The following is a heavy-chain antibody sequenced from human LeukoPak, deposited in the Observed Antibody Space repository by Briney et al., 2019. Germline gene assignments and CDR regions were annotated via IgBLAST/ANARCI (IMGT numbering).Heavy chain of an antibody. D-gene: IGHD3-22*01. CDR1: GFTFGDYA. Sequence: PGGSLRLSCTASGFTFGDYAMSWFRQAPGKGLEWVGFIRSKAYGGTTEYAASVKGRFTISRDDSKSIAYLQMNSLKTEDTAVYYCRTYYDSSGYYKNDYWGQGTLVTVSS. J-gene: IGHJ4*02. V-gene: IGHV3-49*03. CDR3: RTYYDSSGYYKNDY. CDR2: IRSKAYGGTT.